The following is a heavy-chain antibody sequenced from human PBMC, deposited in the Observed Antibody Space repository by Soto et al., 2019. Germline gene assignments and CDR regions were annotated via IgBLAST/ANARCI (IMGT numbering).Heavy chain of an antibody. CDR1: GGTFSSYA. V-gene: IGHV1-69*13. CDR2: IIPIFGTA. J-gene: IGHJ6*02. CDR3: ARALTRDYYYYGMDV. Sequence: SVKVSCKASGGTFSSYAISCVRQAPGQGLEWMGGIIPIFGTANYAQEFQGRVTITADESTSTAYMELSSLRSEDTAVYYCARALTRDYYYYGMDVWGQGTTVTVSS.